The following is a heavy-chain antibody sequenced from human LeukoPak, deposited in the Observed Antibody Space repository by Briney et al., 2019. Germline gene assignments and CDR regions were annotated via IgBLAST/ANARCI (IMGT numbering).Heavy chain of an antibody. V-gene: IGHV4-59*01. CDR3: ARDYRTYGMDV. Sequence: SETLSLTCTVSGGSISSYYWSWIRQPPGKGLEWIGYIYYSGSTNYNPSLKSRVTISVDTSKNQFSLKLSSVTAADTAVYYCARDYRTYGMDVWGQGTTVTVSS. CDR2: IYYSGST. D-gene: IGHD4-4*01. CDR1: GGSISSYY. J-gene: IGHJ6*02.